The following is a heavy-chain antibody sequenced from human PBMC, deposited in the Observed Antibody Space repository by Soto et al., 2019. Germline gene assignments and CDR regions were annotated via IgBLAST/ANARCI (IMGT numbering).Heavy chain of an antibody. D-gene: IGHD3-22*01. CDR2: ISYDGSNK. Sequence: GSLRLSCAASGXTFSSYWMHWVRQAPGKGLEWVAVISYDGSNKYYADSVNCRLTISRDSSKNTLYLQMNSLRDEDTAVYYCAKDLAVGSYYDSSGFDYWGQGTLGTVS. CDR3: AKDLAVGSYYDSSGFDY. J-gene: IGHJ4*02. V-gene: IGHV3-30*18. CDR1: GXTFSSYW.